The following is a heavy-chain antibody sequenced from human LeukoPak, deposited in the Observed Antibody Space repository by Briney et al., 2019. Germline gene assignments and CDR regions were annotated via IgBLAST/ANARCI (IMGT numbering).Heavy chain of an antibody. V-gene: IGHV1-58*02. Sequence: SVKVSCKASGFTFTSSAMQWVRQARGRRLEWIGWIVVGSGNTNYAQKFQERVTITRDMSTSTAYMELSSLRSEDTAVYYCAAALTLEYAFDYWGQGTLVTVSS. J-gene: IGHJ4*02. CDR3: AAALTLEYAFDY. CDR1: GFTFTSSA. D-gene: IGHD3-9*01. CDR2: IVVGSGNT.